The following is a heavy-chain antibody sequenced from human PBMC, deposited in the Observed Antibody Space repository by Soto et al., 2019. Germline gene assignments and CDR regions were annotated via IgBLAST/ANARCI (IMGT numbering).Heavy chain of an antibody. J-gene: IGHJ6*02. CDR1: GGTFNNYA. D-gene: IGHD3-10*01. Sequence: QMQLAQSGAEVKKPGSSVKVSCKVSGGTFNNYAISWVRQAPGEGLEWMGGIIPAFGTPKYAQRFQDRVTISADVYAATAYMELTSLRSDDTAVYYCARDTREITRVRGVIPYYIYHMDVWGPGTTVAVSS. CDR3: ARDTREITRVRGVIPYYIYHMDV. CDR2: IIPAFGTP. V-gene: IGHV1-69*01.